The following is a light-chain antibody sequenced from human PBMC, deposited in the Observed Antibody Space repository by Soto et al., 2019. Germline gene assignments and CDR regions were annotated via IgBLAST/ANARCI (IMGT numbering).Light chain of an antibody. CDR2: GAS. V-gene: IGKV3-20*01. Sequence: EIVLTQSPGTLSLSPGERATLSCRASQSISSNYLAWYQQKPGQAPRLLIYGASSRATGITDRFSGSGSGTDFTPTISRLQPEDFAVYYRQQYGTPVTFGGGTKVDIK. CDR1: QSISSNY. J-gene: IGKJ4*01. CDR3: QQYGTPVT.